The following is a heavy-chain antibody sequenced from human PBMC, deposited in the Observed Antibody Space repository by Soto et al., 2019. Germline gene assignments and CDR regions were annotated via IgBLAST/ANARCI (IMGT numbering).Heavy chain of an antibody. CDR3: ARGSGYCISTSCYVPQNWFDP. J-gene: IGHJ5*02. V-gene: IGHV1-46*01. CDR1: GYTFTSYY. D-gene: IGHD2-2*03. Sequence: ASVKVSCKASGYTFTSYYMHWVRQAPGQGLEWMGIINPSGGSTSYAQKFQGRVTMTRDTSTSTVYMELSSLRSEDTAVYYCARGSGYCISTSCYVPQNWFDPWGQGTLVTVSS. CDR2: INPSGGST.